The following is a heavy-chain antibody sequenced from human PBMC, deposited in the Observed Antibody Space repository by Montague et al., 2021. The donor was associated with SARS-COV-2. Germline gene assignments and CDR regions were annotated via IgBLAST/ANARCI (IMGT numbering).Heavy chain of an antibody. J-gene: IGHJ4*02. D-gene: IGHD1-26*01. CDR1: GFIFSSYG. CDR2: IWYDGSNE. CDR3: ARGSVGGYYFDY. V-gene: IGHV3-33*01. Sequence: SLRLSCAASGFIFSSYGMHWVLQAPGKGLEWVAHIWYDGSNENYVDPVKGRFTISRDNFKNTLYQQMNSLRAEDTAIYYCARGSVGGYYFDYWGQGTLVTVSS.